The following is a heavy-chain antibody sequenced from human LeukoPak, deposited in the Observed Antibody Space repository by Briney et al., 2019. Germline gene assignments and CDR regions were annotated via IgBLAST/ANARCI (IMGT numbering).Heavy chain of an antibody. J-gene: IGHJ4*02. D-gene: IGHD3-10*01. CDR1: GFTFSSNG. Sequence: GSLRLSCAASGFTFSSNGMHWVRQAPGKGLEWVTVIWTDGSNKYYADSVKGRFTISRDNSKNSLYLQMNNLRAEDTAVYYCARRGSGTYDFDYWGQGTLVTVSS. CDR2: IWTDGSNK. CDR3: ARRGSGTYDFDY. V-gene: IGHV3-33*01.